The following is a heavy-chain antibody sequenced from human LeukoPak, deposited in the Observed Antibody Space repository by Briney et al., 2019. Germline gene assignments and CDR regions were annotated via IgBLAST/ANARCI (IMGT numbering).Heavy chain of an antibody. CDR3: ARLGYSGYEGYYYYGMDV. CDR1: GGSVSSGSYY. V-gene: IGHV4-61*01. Sequence: SETLSLTCTVSGGSVSSGSYYWSWIRQPPGKGLEWIGYIYYSGSTNYNPSLKSRVTKSVDTSKNQFSLKLSSVTAADTAVYYCARLGYSGYEGYYYYGMDVWGQGTTVTVSS. J-gene: IGHJ6*02. CDR2: IYYSGST. D-gene: IGHD5-12*01.